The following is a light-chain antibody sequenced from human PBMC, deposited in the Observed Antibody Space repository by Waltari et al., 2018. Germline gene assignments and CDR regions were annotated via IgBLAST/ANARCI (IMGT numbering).Light chain of an antibody. CDR3: QQGYNTPFT. CDR2: TTS. Sequence: DIQMTQSPSSLAASVGDKVTITYRASQGISSWLAWYQQKPGKAPNLLIYTTSNLQSGVPSRFSGGGSGTDYTLTISSLQPEDFATYYCQQGYNTPFTFGPGTKVDIK. V-gene: IGKV1-12*01. CDR1: QGISSW. J-gene: IGKJ3*01.